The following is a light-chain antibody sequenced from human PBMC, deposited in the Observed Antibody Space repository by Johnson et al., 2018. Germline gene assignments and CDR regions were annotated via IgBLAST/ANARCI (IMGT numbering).Light chain of an antibody. V-gene: IGLV1-51*02. CDR3: GTWDTSLSAGNV. Sequence: QSVLTQPPSVSAAPGQKVTISCSGSSSNIGNNYVSWYQQLPGPAPKLLIYENNKRPSGIPDRFSGSKSGTSATLGITGHQTGDEADYYCGTWDTSLSAGNVFGTGTKVTVL. CDR1: SSNIGNNY. CDR2: ENN. J-gene: IGLJ1*01.